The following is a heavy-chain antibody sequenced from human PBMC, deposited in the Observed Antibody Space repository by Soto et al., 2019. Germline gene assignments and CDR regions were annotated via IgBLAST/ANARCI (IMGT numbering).Heavy chain of an antibody. CDR1: GGSISSGGYY. D-gene: IGHD4-17*01. CDR3: ARDRTVTKGSRYYGMDV. J-gene: IGHJ6*02. V-gene: IGHV4-31*03. CDR2: IYYSGST. Sequence: QVQLQESGPGLVKPSQTLSLTCTVSGGSISSGGYYWSWIRQHPGKGLEWIGYIYYSGSTYYNPSLKSRVTISVVTSKNQFSLKLISVTAADTAVYYCARDRTVTKGSRYYGMDVWGQGTTVTVSS.